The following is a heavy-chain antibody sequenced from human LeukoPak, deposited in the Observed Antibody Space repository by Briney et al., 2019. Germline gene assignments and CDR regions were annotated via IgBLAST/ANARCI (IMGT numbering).Heavy chain of an antibody. D-gene: IGHD3/OR15-3a*01. J-gene: IGHJ5*02. CDR2: IASDGFMA. Sequence: GGSRRLSCAASGFTFTSYPMNWVRQAPGKGLEWVATIASDGFMAYYAGSLKGRFVISRDNSQQTIYLQMNSLRADDTAVYYCAKDLFLFFGDTRGQGTLVTVSS. V-gene: IGHV3-23*01. CDR3: AKDLFLFFGDT. CDR1: GFTFTSYP.